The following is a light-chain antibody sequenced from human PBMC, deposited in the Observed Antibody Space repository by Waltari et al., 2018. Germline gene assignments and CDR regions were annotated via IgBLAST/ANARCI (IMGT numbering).Light chain of an antibody. CDR1: QSLVHRDGNIY. Sequence: DAVMTQSPLSLPVILGQPASISCRSSQSLVHRDGNIYLNWFQQRPGHSPRRLIYKISDRESGVPDRFSGSGSGTDFTLKISRVEAEDVGVYYCMQGTHWPYTFGQGTKLEIK. J-gene: IGKJ2*01. CDR2: KIS. CDR3: MQGTHWPYT. V-gene: IGKV2-30*02.